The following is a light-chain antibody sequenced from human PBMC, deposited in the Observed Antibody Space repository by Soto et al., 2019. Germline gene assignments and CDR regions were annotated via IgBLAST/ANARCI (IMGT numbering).Light chain of an antibody. CDR2: LNSDGSH. CDR3: QTWGTGIVL. J-gene: IGLJ2*01. V-gene: IGLV4-69*01. Sequence: QLVLTQSPSASASLGASVKLTCTLSSGHSSYVIAWHQQQPEKGPRFLMKLNSDGSHNKGDGIPDRFSGSSSGAERYLTISSLQSDDEADYYCQTWGTGIVLFGGGTKLTVL. CDR1: SGHSSYV.